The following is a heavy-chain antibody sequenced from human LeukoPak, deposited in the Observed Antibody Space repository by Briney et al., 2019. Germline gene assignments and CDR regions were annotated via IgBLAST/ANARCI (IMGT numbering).Heavy chain of an antibody. CDR1: GGSISSYY. D-gene: IGHD4/OR15-4a*01. CDR2: IYYSGST. V-gene: IGHV4-59*01. Sequence: PSETLSLTCTVSGGSISSYYWSWIRQPPGKGLEWIGYIYYSGSTNYNPSLKSRVTISVDTSKNQSSLKVNSVTAADTAVYYCARAPGNDYYPYYYMDVWGKGTTVTVSS. CDR3: ARAPGNDYYPYYYMDV. J-gene: IGHJ6*03.